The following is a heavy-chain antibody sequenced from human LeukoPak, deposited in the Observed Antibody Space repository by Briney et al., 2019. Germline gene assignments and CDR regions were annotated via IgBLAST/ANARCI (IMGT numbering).Heavy chain of an antibody. J-gene: IGHJ4*02. V-gene: IGHV3-23*01. CDR3: ARVCGGDCYSSAGFDY. CDR1: GFTFSSYA. Sequence: GGSLRLSCAASGFTFSSYAMSWVRQAPGKGLEWVSAISGSGGSTYYADSVKGRFTISRDNSKNTLYLQMNSLRAEDTAVYYCARVCGGDCYSSAGFDYWGQGTLVTVSS. D-gene: IGHD2-21*02. CDR2: ISGSGGST.